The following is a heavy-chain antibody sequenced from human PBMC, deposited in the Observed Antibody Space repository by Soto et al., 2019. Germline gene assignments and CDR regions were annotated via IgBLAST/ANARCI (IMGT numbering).Heavy chain of an antibody. CDR2: IKTKTEGGAT. Sequence: EVQLVESGGGLVKPGGSLRLSCAASEFTISNAWMNWVRQAPGKGLEWVGRIKTKTEGGATDYAAPPKGRFTISRDDSKNTLYLQMNSLKTEDTAVYYCTTGSVEGVWGQGATVTVSS. CDR3: TTGSVEGV. CDR1: EFTISNAW. J-gene: IGHJ6*02. D-gene: IGHD2-15*01. V-gene: IGHV3-15*07.